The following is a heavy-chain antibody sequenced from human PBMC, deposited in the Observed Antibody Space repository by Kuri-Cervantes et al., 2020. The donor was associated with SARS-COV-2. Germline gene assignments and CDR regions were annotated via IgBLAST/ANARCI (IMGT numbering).Heavy chain of an antibody. D-gene: IGHD2-2*01. CDR3: ARDIVVVPTGPPFRFDY. Sequence: ASVKVSCKASGYTFTSYGITWVRQAPGQGLEWMGWISGNNGNTKYTQKLQGRVTMTTDTSTSTAYMELRSLRSNDTAMYYCARDIVVVPTGPPFRFDYWGQGTLVTVSS. CDR1: GYTFTSYG. CDR2: ISGNNGNT. J-gene: IGHJ4*02. V-gene: IGHV1-18*01.